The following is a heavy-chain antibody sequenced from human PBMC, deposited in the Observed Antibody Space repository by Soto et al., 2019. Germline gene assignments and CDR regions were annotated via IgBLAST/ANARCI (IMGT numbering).Heavy chain of an antibody. V-gene: IGHV4-31*03. D-gene: IGHD3-22*01. CDR3: ARAASFYYDNTGYYHFDH. CDR1: GGSINSGGFY. J-gene: IGHJ4*02. Sequence: SETLSLTCTVSGGSINSGGFYWSWIRQHPGKGLEWIGYIYYSGSTYYNPSLKSRVIISVDTSKNQFSLRLRSVTAADTAVYYFARAASFYYDNTGYYHFDHWGQGSLVTVSS. CDR2: IYYSGST.